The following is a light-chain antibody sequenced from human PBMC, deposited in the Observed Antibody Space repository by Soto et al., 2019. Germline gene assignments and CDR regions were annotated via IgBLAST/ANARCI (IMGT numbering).Light chain of an antibody. V-gene: IGKV1-5*01. CDR2: DAS. CDR1: QSISSW. Sequence: DIQMTQSPSTLSASVGNRVTINCRARQSISSWLAWYQQKPGKAPKLLIYDASSLESGVPSRFSGSGSGTEFTLTISSLEPDDSATYYCQQYNSYWTFGQGTKVEVK. CDR3: QQYNSYWT. J-gene: IGKJ1*01.